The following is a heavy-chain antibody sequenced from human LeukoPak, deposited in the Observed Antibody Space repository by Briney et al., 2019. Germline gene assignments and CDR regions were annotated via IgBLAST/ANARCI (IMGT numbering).Heavy chain of an antibody. CDR2: INPNSGGT. J-gene: IGHJ4*02. CDR1: GYTFTGYY. V-gene: IGHV1-2*02. CDR3: ARALRYGDFDY. Sequence: GASVKVSCKASGYTFTGYYMHWVRQAPGQGLEWMGWINPNSGGTNYAQKFQGRVTMTRNTSISTAYMELSSLRSEDTAVYYCARALRYGDFDYWGQGTLVTVSS. D-gene: IGHD4-17*01.